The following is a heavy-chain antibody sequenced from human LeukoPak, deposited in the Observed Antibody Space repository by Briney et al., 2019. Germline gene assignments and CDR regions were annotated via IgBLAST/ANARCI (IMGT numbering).Heavy chain of an antibody. CDR1: GGTFSSYA. CDR2: ITPIFGTA. CDR3: ARELTTVTTTYYYGMDV. Sequence: SVKVSCKASGGTFSSYAISWVRQAPGQGLEWMGGITPIFGTANYAQKFQGRVTITADESTSTAYMELSSLRSEDTAVYYCARELTTVTTTYYYGMDVWGQGTTVTVSS. J-gene: IGHJ6*02. V-gene: IGHV1-69*01. D-gene: IGHD4-17*01.